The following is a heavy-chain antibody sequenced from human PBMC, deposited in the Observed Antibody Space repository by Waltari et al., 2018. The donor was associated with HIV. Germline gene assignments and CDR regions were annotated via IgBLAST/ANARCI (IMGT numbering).Heavy chain of an antibody. CDR2: IYYSGST. CDR3: ARRISSSSGSVFDY. Sequence: QGQLQESGPGLVKPSETLSLTCTVSGGSISSYYWSWIRQPPGKGLEWIGYIYYSGSTNYNPSLKSRVTISVDTSKNQFSLKLSSVTAADTAVYYCARRISSSSGSVFDYWGQGTLVTVSS. CDR1: GGSISSYY. D-gene: IGHD6-6*01. V-gene: IGHV4-59*01. J-gene: IGHJ4*02.